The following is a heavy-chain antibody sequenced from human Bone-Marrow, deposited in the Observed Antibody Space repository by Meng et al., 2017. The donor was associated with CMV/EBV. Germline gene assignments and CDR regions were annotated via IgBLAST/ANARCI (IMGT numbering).Heavy chain of an antibody. Sequence: QGQVVQSGAGGKKPGASVKVSCKASGYTLTDYYIHGVRQAPGQWLEWMGWINPNTDTNYAQNFQGRVTMTRDMSINTVYMELSRLTSDDTAVYYCARSSGWSRFDYWGLGTLVTVSS. D-gene: IGHD6-19*01. J-gene: IGHJ4*02. CDR2: INPNTDT. V-gene: IGHV1-2*02. CDR1: GYTLTDYY. CDR3: ARSSGWSRFDY.